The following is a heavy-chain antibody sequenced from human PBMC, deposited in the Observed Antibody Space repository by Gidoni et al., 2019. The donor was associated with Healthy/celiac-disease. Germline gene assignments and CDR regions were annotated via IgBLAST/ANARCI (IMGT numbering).Heavy chain of an antibody. D-gene: IGHD3-10*01. V-gene: IGHV3-23*01. Sequence: EVQLLESGGGLVQPGGSLRLSCAASGFTFSGYAMSWVRQAPGKGLEWVSAISGSGGSTYEADSVKGRFTISRDNSKNTLYLQMNSLRAEDTAVYYCAKAEGVTLSYGDFDYWGQGTLVTVSS. CDR1: GFTFSGYA. CDR3: AKAEGVTLSYGDFDY. J-gene: IGHJ4*02. CDR2: ISGSGGST.